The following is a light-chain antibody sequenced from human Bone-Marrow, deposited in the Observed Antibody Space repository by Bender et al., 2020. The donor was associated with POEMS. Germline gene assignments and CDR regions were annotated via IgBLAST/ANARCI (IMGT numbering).Light chain of an antibody. V-gene: IGLV1-36*01. CDR1: SSNIGNHG. J-gene: IGLJ3*02. CDR2: YDD. Sequence: QSVVTQPPSLSEAPRQRVTISCSGSSSNIGNHGVNWYQQLPGEAPKLLIYYDDLLTPGVSDRFSASKSCTSASQDISKLQSEDGALYYCSAWDDSLSGWVFGGGTKLTVL. CDR3: SAWDDSLSGWV.